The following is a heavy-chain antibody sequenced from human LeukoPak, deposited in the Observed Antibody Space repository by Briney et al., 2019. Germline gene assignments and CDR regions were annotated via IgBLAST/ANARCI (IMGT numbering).Heavy chain of an antibody. CDR2: IKQDGSEK. V-gene: IGHV3-7*03. D-gene: IGHD6-19*01. Sequence: GGSLRLSCAASGFTFSSYWMSWVRQAPGKGLEWVANIKQDGSEKYYVDSVKGRFTISRDNSKNTVYLQMNSLRAEDTAVYYCAKTTTGYSSGRFPGWPVDYWGQGTLVTVSS. J-gene: IGHJ4*02. CDR3: AKTTTGYSSGRFPGWPVDY. CDR1: GFTFSSYW.